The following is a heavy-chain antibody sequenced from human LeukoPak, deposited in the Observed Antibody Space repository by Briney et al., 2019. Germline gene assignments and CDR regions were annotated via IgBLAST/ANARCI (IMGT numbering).Heavy chain of an antibody. CDR2: IYYSGST. CDR1: GGSISSYY. V-gene: IGHV4-59*01. CDR3: ARTEGPTDYGDYFDY. J-gene: IGHJ4*02. Sequence: PSETLSLTCTVSGGSISSYYWSGVRQPPGKGLERIGYIYYSGSTNYNPSLTSRVTISVDTSKNQFSLKLSSVTAADTAVYYCARTEGPTDYGDYFDYWGQGTLVTVSS. D-gene: IGHD4-17*01.